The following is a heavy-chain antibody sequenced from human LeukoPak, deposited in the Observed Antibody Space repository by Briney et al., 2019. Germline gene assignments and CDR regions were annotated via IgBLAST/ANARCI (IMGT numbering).Heavy chain of an antibody. V-gene: IGHV7-4-1*02. D-gene: IGHD2/OR15-2a*01. CDR2: IDTNTGNP. J-gene: IGHJ4*02. Sequence: GASVKVSCKASGYTFTSYGISWVRQAPGQGLEWLGWIDTNTGNPTYAPGFTGRFVFSLDMSVRTAYLQINSLKHEDTAVYYCARGGPWVVSEFWGQGTLVTVSS. CDR1: GYTFTSYG. CDR3: ARGGPWVVSEF.